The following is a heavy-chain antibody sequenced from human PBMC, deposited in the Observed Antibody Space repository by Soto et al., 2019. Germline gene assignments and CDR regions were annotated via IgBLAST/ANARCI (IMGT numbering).Heavy chain of an antibody. D-gene: IGHD3-22*01. V-gene: IGHV3-15*01. CDR2: IKSKTDGGTT. CDR1: GVTFVDAS. Sequence: GGPRRLSAAASGVTFVDASGGWVRQAPGPGMEWVGRIKSKTDGGTTDYAAPVKGRFTISRDDSKNTLYLQMNSLKTEDTAVYYCTTALRYYYGSSGRNDAFDIWGQGTMVTRSS. J-gene: IGHJ3*02. CDR3: TTALRYYYGSSGRNDAFDI.